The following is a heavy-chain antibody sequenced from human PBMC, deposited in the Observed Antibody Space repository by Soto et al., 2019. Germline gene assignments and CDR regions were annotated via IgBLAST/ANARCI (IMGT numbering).Heavy chain of an antibody. V-gene: IGHV5-10-1*01. CDR1: GYSFTSYW. Sequence: GESLKISCKGSGYSFTSYWISRVRQMPGKGLEWMGRIDPSDSYTNYSPSFQGHVTISADKSISTAYLQWSGLKASDTAMYYCARHISPFGGVIVPPGMDVWGQGTTVTVSS. CDR3: ARHISPFGGVIVPPGMDV. CDR2: IDPSDSYT. J-gene: IGHJ6*02. D-gene: IGHD3-16*02.